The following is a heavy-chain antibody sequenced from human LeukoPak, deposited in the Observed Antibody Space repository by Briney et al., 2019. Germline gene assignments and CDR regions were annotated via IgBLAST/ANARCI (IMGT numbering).Heavy chain of an antibody. CDR3: ARGDCSGVSCYSVDS. V-gene: IGHV1-69*04. J-gene: IGHJ4*02. D-gene: IGHD2-15*01. Sequence: ASVKVSCKASGGTLSSYALNWVRQAPGQGLEWIGRIIPIFAIVNYAQNFQGRVTITADKSTNTAYMELSSLRFEDTAFYYCARGDCSGVSCYSVDSWGQGTLVTVSS. CDR1: GGTLSSYA. CDR2: IIPIFAIV.